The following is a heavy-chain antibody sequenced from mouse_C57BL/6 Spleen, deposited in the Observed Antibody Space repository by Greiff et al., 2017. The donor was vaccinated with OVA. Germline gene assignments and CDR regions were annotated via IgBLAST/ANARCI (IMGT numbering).Heavy chain of an antibody. CDR3: ARDRDYGPYDSY. Sequence: DVKLVESGGGLVKPGGSLKLSCAASGFTFSSYAMSWVRQTPEKRLEWVATISDGGSYTYYPDNVKGRFTISRDNAKNNLYLQMSHLKSEDTAMYYCARDRDYGPYDSYWGQGTTLTVSS. J-gene: IGHJ2*01. CDR2: ISDGGSYT. CDR1: GFTFSSYA. D-gene: IGHD1-1*01. V-gene: IGHV5-4*01.